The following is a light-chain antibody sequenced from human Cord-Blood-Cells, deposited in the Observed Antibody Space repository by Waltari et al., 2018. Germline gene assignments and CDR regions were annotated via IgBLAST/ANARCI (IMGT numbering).Light chain of an antibody. V-gene: IGLV2-14*01. J-gene: IGLJ3*02. CDR1: SSHVGGYNY. CDR3: SSYTSSSTLWV. Sequence: QSALTQPASVSGSPGQSITISCTGTSSHVGGYNYASGYQQHPGKAPKLMIYDVSNRPSGVSNRFSGSKSGNTASLTISGLQAEDEADYYCSSYTSSSTLWVFGGGTKLTVL. CDR2: DVS.